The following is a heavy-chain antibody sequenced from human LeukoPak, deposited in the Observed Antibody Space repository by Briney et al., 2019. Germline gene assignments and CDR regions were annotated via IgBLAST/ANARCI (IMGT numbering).Heavy chain of an antibody. CDR2: IYTSSGTI. CDR3: ARDGAWSGPFDY. J-gene: IGHJ4*02. V-gene: IGHV3-48*01. D-gene: IGHD3-3*01. CDR1: GFTFSRRG. Sequence: GGSLRLSCAASGFTFSRRGMNWVRQAPGKGLEWVSYIYTSSGTIYYADSVRGRFTISTDSAKNSLYLQMNSLRAEDTAVYYCARDGAWSGPFDYWGQGTLVTVSS.